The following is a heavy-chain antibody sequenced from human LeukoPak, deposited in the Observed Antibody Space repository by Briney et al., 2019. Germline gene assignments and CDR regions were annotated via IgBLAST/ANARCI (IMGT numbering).Heavy chain of an antibody. Sequence: ASVKVSCKTSGYSFNSHHVHWVRQAPGRGLEWMGVKFSHDGSTSNTQKFQGRITMTRDTSTSTVYMELSSLRSEDTAVYYCARDSGNFHYDMDVWGQGTTVIVSS. V-gene: IGHV1-46*02. D-gene: IGHD3-10*01. CDR2: KFSHDGST. J-gene: IGHJ6*02. CDR3: ARDSGNFHYDMDV. CDR1: GYSFNSHH.